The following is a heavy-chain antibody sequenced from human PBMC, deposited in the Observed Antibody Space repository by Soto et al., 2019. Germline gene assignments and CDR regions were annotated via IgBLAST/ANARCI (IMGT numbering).Heavy chain of an antibody. CDR2: IVPIFGTA. J-gene: IGHJ6*02. Sequence: QVQLVQSGAEVKKPGSSVKVSSKASGGTFSSYAISWVRQAPGQGLEWMGGIVPIFGTANYAQKFQGRVTITADKSTSTAYMELSSLRSEDTAVYYCAIKRLKSDYSSSAGNYYYYYGMDVWGQGTTVTVSS. CDR1: GGTFSSYA. CDR3: AIKRLKSDYSSSAGNYYYYYGMDV. D-gene: IGHD6-6*01. V-gene: IGHV1-69*06.